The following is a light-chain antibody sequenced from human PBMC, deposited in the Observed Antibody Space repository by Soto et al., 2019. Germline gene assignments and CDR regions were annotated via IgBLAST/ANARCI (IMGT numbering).Light chain of an antibody. CDR3: QHYNNWPT. CDR2: DAS. CDR1: QNIRRD. V-gene: IGKV3-15*01. J-gene: IGKJ2*01. Sequence: EIVMTQSPATLSVSPGERATLSCRASQNIRRDLAWYQQKPGQAPRLLMYDASTRTSGTPGRFSGSGSGTEFTLTISSLQSEDFAVYYCQHYNNWPTFGQGTKLEIK.